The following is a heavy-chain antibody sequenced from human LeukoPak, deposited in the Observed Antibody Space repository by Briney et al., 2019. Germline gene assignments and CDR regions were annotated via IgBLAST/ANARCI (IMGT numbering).Heavy chain of an antibody. CDR2: IRSKAYGGTT. D-gene: IGHD5-12*01. CDR1: GFTFGDYA. J-gene: IGHJ6*02. CDR3: TMATIRKGYYYYGMDV. Sequence: PGRSLRLSCTASGFTFGDYAMSWLRQAPGKGLEWVGFIRSKAYGGTTEYAASVKGRFTISRDDSKSIAYLQMNSLKTEDTAVYYCTMATIRKGYYYYGMDVWGQGTTDTVSS. V-gene: IGHV3-49*03.